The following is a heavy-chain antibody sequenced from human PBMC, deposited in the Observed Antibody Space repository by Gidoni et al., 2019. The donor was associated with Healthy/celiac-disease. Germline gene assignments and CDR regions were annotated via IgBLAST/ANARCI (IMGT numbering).Heavy chain of an antibody. J-gene: IGHJ4*02. CDR2: ISGSGGST. CDR3: AKPPETEIWFGELSELAWGDY. CDR1: GFTFSSYA. Sequence: EVQLLESGGGLVQPGGSLRLSCAASGFTFSSYAMSWVRQAPGKGLEWVSAISGSGGSTYYADSVKGRFTISRDNSKNTLYLQMNSLRAEDTAVYYCAKPPETEIWFGELSELAWGDYWGQGTLVTVSS. V-gene: IGHV3-23*01. D-gene: IGHD3-10*01.